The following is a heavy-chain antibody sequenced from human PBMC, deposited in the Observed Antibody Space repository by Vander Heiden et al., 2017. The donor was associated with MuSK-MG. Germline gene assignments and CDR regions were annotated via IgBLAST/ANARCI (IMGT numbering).Heavy chain of an antibody. J-gene: IGHJ6*02. CDR2: INPNSGGT. CDR3: ERDRPLYCSGGSCYLYYYYYGMDV. V-gene: IGHV1-2*02. D-gene: IGHD2-15*01. CDR1: GYTFTGYY. Sequence: QVQLVQSGAEVKKPGASVKVSCKASGYTFTGYYMHWVRQAPGQGLEWMGWINPNSGGTNYAQKFQGRVTMTRDTSISTAYMELSRLRSDDTAVYYCERDRPLYCSGGSCYLYYYYYGMDVWGQGNTVTVSS.